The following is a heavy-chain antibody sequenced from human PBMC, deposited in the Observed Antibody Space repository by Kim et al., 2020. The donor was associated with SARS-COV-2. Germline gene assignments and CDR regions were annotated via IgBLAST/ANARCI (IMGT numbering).Heavy chain of an antibody. CDR3: ARGVEEEAVVPGPIGLFYSQFSYSYLDV. V-gene: IGHV4-34*01. CDR2: VNHGGST. Sequence: SETLSLTCGVYGGSFSDYYWTWIRQSPGKGLEWIGNVNHGGSTKYNPSLKSRVTISVDTSKNWFYLKLRSLTAADTALYYCARGVEEEAVVPGPIGLFYSQFSYSYLDVWGKGTAVTV. CDR1: GGSFSDYY. J-gene: IGHJ6*03. D-gene: IGHD1-26*01.